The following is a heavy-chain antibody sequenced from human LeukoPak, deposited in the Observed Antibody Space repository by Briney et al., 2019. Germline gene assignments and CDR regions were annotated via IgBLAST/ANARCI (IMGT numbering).Heavy chain of an antibody. D-gene: IGHD2-2*01. J-gene: IGHJ4*02. CDR3: ARLCSSTSCYRDDY. CDR2: MNPNSGGT. V-gene: IGHV1-8*01. Sequence: GASVKVSCKASGYTFTSYDINWVRQATGQGLEWMGWMNPNSGGTRYAQKFQRRVTKTRNTSISTAYMELSSLRSEDTAVYYCARLCSSTSCYRDDYWGQGTLVTVSS. CDR1: GYTFTSYD.